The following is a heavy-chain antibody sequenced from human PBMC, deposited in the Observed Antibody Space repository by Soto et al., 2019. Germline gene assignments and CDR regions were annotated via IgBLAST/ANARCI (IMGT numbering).Heavy chain of an antibody. J-gene: IGHJ3*02. CDR2: IGTAGDT. CDR1: GFTFSSYD. CDR3: ARGGYDSSGYPLFDI. Sequence: GGSLRLSCAASGFTFSSYDMHWVRQATGKGLEWVSAIGTAGDTYYPGSVKGRFTISRENAKNSLYLQMNSLRAGDTAVYYCARGGYDSSGYPLFDIWGQGTMVTVSS. V-gene: IGHV3-13*04. D-gene: IGHD3-22*01.